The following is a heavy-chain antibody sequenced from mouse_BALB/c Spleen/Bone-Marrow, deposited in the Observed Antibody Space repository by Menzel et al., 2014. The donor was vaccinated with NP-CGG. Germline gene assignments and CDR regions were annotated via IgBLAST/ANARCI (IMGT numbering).Heavy chain of an antibody. CDR3: GRNRGRSYEFAY. V-gene: IGHV5-6*01. Sequence: DVHLVESGGDLVKPGGSLKLSCAASGFTFSSYGMSWVRQTPDKRLEWVATISSGGSYTYYPDSVKGRFTISRDNAKNNLYMQRSNLKDEAIDLCSCGRNRGRSYEFAYWGQGTLVTVSA. J-gene: IGHJ3*01. D-gene: IGHD2-3*01. CDR1: GFTFSSYG. CDR2: ISSGGSYT.